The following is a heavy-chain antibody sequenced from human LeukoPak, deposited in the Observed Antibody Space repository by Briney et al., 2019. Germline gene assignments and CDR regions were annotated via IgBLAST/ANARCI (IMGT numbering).Heavy chain of an antibody. V-gene: IGHV3-21*01. D-gene: IGHD2-15*01. Sequence: GGSLRLSCAASGFTFSSYSMNWVRQAPGKGLEWVSSISSSSYIYYADSMKGRFTISRDNAKNSLYLQMNSLRADDTAVYYCARETYCSGGSCYKGNAFDIWGQGTMVTVSS. CDR3: ARETYCSGGSCYKGNAFDI. CDR2: ISSSSYI. CDR1: GFTFSSYS. J-gene: IGHJ3*02.